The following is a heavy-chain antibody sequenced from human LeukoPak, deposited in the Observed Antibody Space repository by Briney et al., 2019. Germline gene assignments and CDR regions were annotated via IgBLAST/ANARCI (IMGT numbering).Heavy chain of an antibody. Sequence: SETLSLTCTASGGSISSSNYYWGWIRQPPGKGLEWIGSLYYSGSTSYNPSLNSRVTISVDTSKNQFSLQLSSVTAADTAVYYCARSYCGSTGCSHYYYYYYMDVWGKGTTVTVSS. J-gene: IGHJ6*03. CDR2: LYYSGST. D-gene: IGHD2-2*01. CDR3: ARSYCGSTGCSHYYYYYYMDV. CDR1: GGSISSSNYY. V-gene: IGHV4-39*01.